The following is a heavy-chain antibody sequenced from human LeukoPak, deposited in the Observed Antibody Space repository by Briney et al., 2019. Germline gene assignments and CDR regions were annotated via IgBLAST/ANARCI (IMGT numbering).Heavy chain of an antibody. V-gene: IGHV3-49*03. CDR1: GFTFGDHN. CDR2: IRRRTYGGTA. Sequence: GGSLRLSCTASGFTFGDHNMNWFRQAPGRGLEWVGFIRRRTYGGTAEYAASVQGRFTISRDDSKSIAYLQMNSLKTEDTAVYYCSRDAPTTIVGYYYGLTDYWGRGTLVTVSS. CDR3: SRDAPTTIVGYYYGLTDY. D-gene: IGHD5-18*01. J-gene: IGHJ4*02.